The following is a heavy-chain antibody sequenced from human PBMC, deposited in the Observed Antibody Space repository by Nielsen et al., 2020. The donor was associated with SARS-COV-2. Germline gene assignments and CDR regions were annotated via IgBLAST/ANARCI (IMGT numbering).Heavy chain of an antibody. J-gene: IGHJ4*02. Sequence: GESLKISCAASGFTFSDYYMSWIRQAPGKGLEWVSYISSSTGYTNYADSVKGRFTISRDNVKNSLYLQMNSLRAEDTAVYYCARDALGLIDYFDYWGQGTLVTVSP. D-gene: IGHD2-15*01. V-gene: IGHV3-11*05. CDR2: ISSSTGYT. CDR3: ARDALGLIDYFDY. CDR1: GFTFSDYY.